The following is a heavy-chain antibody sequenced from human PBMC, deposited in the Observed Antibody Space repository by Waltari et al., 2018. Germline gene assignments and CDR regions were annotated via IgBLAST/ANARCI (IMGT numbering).Heavy chain of an antibody. CDR1: GGSISSSY. CDR3: ARTYYDYIWGSYRAPFDP. D-gene: IGHD3-16*01. Sequence: QVQLQESGPGLVKPSETLSLTCTVSGGSISSSYWSWIRQPPGKGLEWIGYIYYSGSTNYNPSLKSRVTISVDTSKNQFSLKLSSVTAADTAVYYCARTYYDYIWGSYRAPFDPWGQGTLVTVSS. J-gene: IGHJ5*02. V-gene: IGHV4-59*01. CDR2: IYYSGST.